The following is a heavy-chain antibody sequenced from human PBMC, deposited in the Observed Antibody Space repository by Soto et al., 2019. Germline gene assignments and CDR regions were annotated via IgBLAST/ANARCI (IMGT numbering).Heavy chain of an antibody. CDR3: ARGYYDFWSGYYISPYGMDV. J-gene: IGHJ6*02. CDR2: ISSRGSSI. Sequence: GGSLRLSCAVSGFTFSDYYMSWIRQAPGKGLEWVSYISSRGSSIYYADSVKGRFTISRDNAKNSLYLQMDGRRAEDTAVYYCARGYYDFWSGYYISPYGMDVWGQGTTVTVSS. D-gene: IGHD3-3*01. CDR1: GFTFSDYY. V-gene: IGHV3-11*01.